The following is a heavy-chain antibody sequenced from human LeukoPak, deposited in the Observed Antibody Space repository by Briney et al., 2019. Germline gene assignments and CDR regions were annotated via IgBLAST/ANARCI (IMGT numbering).Heavy chain of an antibody. CDR1: GLRFSRYC. CDR2: IQQDGSEM. Sequence: GGSLRLSCAASGLRFSRYCMSWVRQAPGKGPEWVANIQQDGSEMYYVDSVKGRFIISRDNAENSVFLQMNLLRVEDTAVYYCAAHDMLTGYPYFDSWGQGTLVTVSS. CDR3: AAHDMLTGYPYFDS. J-gene: IGHJ4*02. D-gene: IGHD3-9*01. V-gene: IGHV3-7*01.